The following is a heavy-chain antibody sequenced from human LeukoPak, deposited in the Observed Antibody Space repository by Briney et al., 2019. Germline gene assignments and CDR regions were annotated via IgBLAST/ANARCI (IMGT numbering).Heavy chain of an antibody. CDR1: GYTFTSYG. CDR3: AREGLGELTLDY. V-gene: IGHV1-18*01. CDR2: ISTYNGDT. J-gene: IGHJ4*02. D-gene: IGHD3-16*01. Sequence: AASVTVSCKASGYTFTSYGISWVRQAPGQGLEWMGWISTYNGDTNYAQKLQGRVTMTTDTSTNTAYMELRSLRSDDTAVYYCAREGLGELTLDYWGQGTLVTVSS.